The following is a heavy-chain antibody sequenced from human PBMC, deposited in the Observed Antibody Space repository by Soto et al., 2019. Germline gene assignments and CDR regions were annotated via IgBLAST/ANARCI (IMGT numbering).Heavy chain of an antibody. Sequence: QVQLQQWGAGLLKPSETLSLTCAVYGGSFSGYYWSWIRQPPGKGLEWIGEINHSGSTNYNPSLKSRVTISVDTSKNQFSLKLSSETAADTAVYYCARGGVILWFGERGWFDPWGQGTLVTVSS. D-gene: IGHD3-10*01. J-gene: IGHJ5*02. CDR1: GGSFSGYY. CDR2: INHSGST. V-gene: IGHV4-34*01. CDR3: ARGGVILWFGERGWFDP.